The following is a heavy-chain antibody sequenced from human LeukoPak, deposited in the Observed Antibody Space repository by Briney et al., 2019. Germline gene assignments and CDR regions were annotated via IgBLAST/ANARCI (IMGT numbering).Heavy chain of an antibody. CDR1: GGTFSSYA. J-gene: IGHJ4*02. D-gene: IGHD6-13*01. CDR2: IIPILGIA. CDR3: AAGSYASSWYGDY. Sequence: GASVKVSCKASGGTFSSYAISWVRQAPGQGLEWMGRIIPILGIANYAQKFQGRVTITADKSTSTAYMELSSLRSEDTAVYYCAAGSYASSWYGDYWGQGTLVTVSS. V-gene: IGHV1-69*04.